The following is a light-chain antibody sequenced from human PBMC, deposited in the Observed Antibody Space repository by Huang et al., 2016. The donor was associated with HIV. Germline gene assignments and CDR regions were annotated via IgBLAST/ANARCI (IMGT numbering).Light chain of an antibody. J-gene: IGKJ2*01. CDR1: QSISTW. CDR3: QQYNSYPYT. Sequence: DIQMTQSPSALSASVGDRVTITCRASQSISTWLAWFQQKPGKAPKLLISGAASLHRWVPSRFIGSGSGTDFTLTISSLQPDDLASYFCQQYNSYPYTFGQGTKLEIK. CDR2: GAA. V-gene: IGKV1-5*03.